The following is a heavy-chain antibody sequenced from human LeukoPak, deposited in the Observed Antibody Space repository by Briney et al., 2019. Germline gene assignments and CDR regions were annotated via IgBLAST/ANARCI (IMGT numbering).Heavy chain of an antibody. J-gene: IGHJ1*01. V-gene: IGHV4-34*01. CDR2: INHSGST. CDR3: ARPMVRGVSIRYFRH. D-gene: IGHD3-10*01. CDR1: GGSFSGYY. Sequence: SETLSLTCAVYGGSFSGYYWSWIRQPPGKGLEWIGEINHSGSTNYNPSLKSRVTISVDTSKNQFSLKLSSVTAADTAVYYCARPMVRGVSIRYFRHWGQGTLVTVSS.